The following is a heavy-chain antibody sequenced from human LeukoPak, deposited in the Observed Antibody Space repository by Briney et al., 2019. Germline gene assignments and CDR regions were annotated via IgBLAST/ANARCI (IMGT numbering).Heavy chain of an antibody. CDR3: ARDASPGYFDL. CDR1: GFTFSSYW. V-gene: IGHV3-74*01. D-gene: IGHD2-15*01. J-gene: IGHJ2*01. CDR2: ITSDGSAP. Sequence: SGGSLRLSCAVSGFTFSSYWMHWVRQGPGKGLAWVSRITSDGSAPDYADSVKGRFTISRDNAKNTLYLHMDSLRAEDTAVYYCARDASPGYFDLCGRGTLVTVSS.